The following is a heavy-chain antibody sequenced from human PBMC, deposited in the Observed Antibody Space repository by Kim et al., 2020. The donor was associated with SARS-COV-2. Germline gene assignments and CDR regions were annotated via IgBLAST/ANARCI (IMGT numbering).Heavy chain of an antibody. Sequence: SETLSLTCTVSGGSISSSSYYWGWIRQPPGKGLEWIGSIYYSGRTYYHPSLKRRVTISVDTSKNRFSMKLSSVTAADTAVYYCARPSGIRQASGAKIDDWGEGAMVTVAS. J-gene: IGHJ3*01. CDR1: GGSISSSSYY. D-gene: IGHD1-26*01. V-gene: IGHV4-39*01. CDR3: ARPSGIRQASGAKIDD. CDR2: IYYSGRT.